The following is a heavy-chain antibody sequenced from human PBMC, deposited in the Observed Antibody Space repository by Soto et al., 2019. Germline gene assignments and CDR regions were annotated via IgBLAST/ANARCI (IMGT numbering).Heavy chain of an antibody. D-gene: IGHD2-2*01. CDR1: GFTLSGND. J-gene: IGHJ4*02. V-gene: IGHV3-30*03. CDR2: MSYDGSRQ. CDR3: ARGRWYASWSSSDC. Sequence: QVQLVESGGGVVQPGRSLRLSCAASGFTLSGNDMHWVRQAPGKGPEWVAVMSYDGSRQYYADSVKGRFTISRDTSKSTLYLHTNSLTTEDTAVYCCARGRWYASWSSSDCWGQGTLVTVSS.